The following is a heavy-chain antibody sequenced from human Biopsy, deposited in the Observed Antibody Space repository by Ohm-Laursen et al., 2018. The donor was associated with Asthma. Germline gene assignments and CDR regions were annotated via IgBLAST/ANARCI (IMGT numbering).Heavy chain of an antibody. CDR1: GGTFSNFA. CDR3: ARCQVGYSSGWSLLLKKIYYSGMDV. CDR2: IMTVFGTT. Sequence: ASVKVSCKAPGGTFSNFAISWVRQAPGQGLEWLGGIMTVFGTTNYAQKFQGRVTITADESPSTAYMEVTSLRFEDTAIYYCARCQVGYSSGWSLLLKKIYYSGMDVWGQGTAVTVSS. J-gene: IGHJ6*02. V-gene: IGHV1-69*13. D-gene: IGHD6-19*01.